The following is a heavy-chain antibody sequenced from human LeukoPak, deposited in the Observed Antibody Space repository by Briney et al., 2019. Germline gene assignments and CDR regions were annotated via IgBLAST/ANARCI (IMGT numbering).Heavy chain of an antibody. V-gene: IGHV1-69*13. D-gene: IGHD1-26*01. CDR1: GGTFTSYA. J-gene: IGHJ5*02. CDR3: ARKLRLGGNWFDP. CDR2: IIPISGTT. Sequence: GASVKVSCKTSGGTFTSYAITWVLQAPGQGLEWMGRIIPISGTTNYAQKFQGRVMFTADESTSTAYMELSSLRSEDTALYYCARKLRLGGNWFDPWGQGTLVTVSS.